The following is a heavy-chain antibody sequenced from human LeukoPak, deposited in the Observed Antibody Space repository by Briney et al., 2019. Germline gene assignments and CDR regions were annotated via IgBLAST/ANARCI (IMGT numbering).Heavy chain of an antibody. J-gene: IGHJ5*02. CDR3: AEGYCSGGSCYQNWFDP. CDR1: GGSLSSYY. Sequence: SETLSLTCTVSGGSLSSYYWSWIRQPPGKGLEWIGYIYYSGSTNYNPSLKSRVTISVDTSKNQFSLKLSSVTAADTAVYYCAEGYCSGGSCYQNWFDPWGQGTLVTVSS. D-gene: IGHD2-15*01. CDR2: IYYSGST. V-gene: IGHV4-59*01.